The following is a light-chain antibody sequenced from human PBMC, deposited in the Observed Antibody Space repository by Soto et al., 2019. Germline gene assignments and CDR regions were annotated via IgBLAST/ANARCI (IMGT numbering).Light chain of an antibody. Sequence: DIQMTQSPSSLSASVGDTVTITCRASQSISSYFNWYQQKPLKAPKLLIYAASSLQTGVPSTFSGSGSGTDFTLTISSLQSEDFAVYFCQQYHIWPSWTFGQGTQVDIK. V-gene: IGKV1-39*01. CDR3: QQYHIWPSWT. J-gene: IGKJ1*01. CDR2: AAS. CDR1: QSISSY.